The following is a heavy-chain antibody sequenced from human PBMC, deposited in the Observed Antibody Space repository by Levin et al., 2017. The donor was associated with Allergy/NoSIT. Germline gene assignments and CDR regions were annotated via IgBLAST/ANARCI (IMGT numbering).Heavy chain of an antibody. CDR1: GFSLSTSGMC. Sequence: TLSLTLTCTFSGFSLSTSGMCVSWIRQPPGKALEWLALIDWDDDKYYSTSLKTRLTISKDTSKNQVVLTMTHMDPVDTATYYCARFTGIVGATGNFDFWGQGTPVTVSS. J-gene: IGHJ4*02. CDR3: ARFTGIVGATGNFDF. D-gene: IGHD1-26*01. V-gene: IGHV2-70*01. CDR2: IDWDDDK.